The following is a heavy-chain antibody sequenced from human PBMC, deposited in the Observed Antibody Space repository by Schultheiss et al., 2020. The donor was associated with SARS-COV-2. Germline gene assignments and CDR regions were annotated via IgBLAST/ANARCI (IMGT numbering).Heavy chain of an antibody. D-gene: IGHD3-22*01. Sequence: ASVKVSCKASGYTFTNYAMHWVRQAPGQRLEWMGWINAGNGNTNYAQKLQGRVTMTTDTSTSTAYMELSSLRSDDTAVYYCARDRSGYPPRYGMDVWGQGTTVTVSS. V-gene: IGHV1-3*01. CDR2: INAGNGNT. CDR3: ARDRSGYPPRYGMDV. J-gene: IGHJ6*02. CDR1: GYTFTNYA.